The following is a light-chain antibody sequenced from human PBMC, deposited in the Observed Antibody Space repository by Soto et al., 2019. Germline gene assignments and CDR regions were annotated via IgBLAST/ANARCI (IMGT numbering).Light chain of an antibody. J-gene: IGLJ1*01. Sequence: QSVLAQPASVSGSPGQSLSISCTGTSSDVGGYNYVSWYQQHPGKAPKLMIYEVSNRPSGVSNRFSGSKSGNTASLTISGLQAEDEADYYCSSYTSRGPYVFGTGSKVTGL. CDR3: SSYTSRGPYV. CDR2: EVS. V-gene: IGLV2-14*01. CDR1: SSDVGGYNY.